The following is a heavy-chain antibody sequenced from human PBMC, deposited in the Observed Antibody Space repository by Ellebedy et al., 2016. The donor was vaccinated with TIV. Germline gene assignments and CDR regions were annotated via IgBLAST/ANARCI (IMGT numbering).Heavy chain of an antibody. J-gene: IGHJ6*03. CDR2: INGDGRST. Sequence: HTGGSLRLSCAASGFTFSNYWMHWVRQAPGKGPVWVSRINGDGRSTNYADSVKGRFTISRDTAKNTLFLQANSLGAEDTDVYYCARALLGVSKYYYMDVWGKGTTVTVSS. CDR3: ARALLGVSKYYYMDV. CDR1: GFTFSNYW. V-gene: IGHV3-74*01. D-gene: IGHD3-10*01.